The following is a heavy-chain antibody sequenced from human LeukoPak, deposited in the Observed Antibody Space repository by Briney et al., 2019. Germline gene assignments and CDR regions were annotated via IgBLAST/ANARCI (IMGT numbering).Heavy chain of an antibody. V-gene: IGHV5-51*01. Sequence: GESLKISCKGSGYSFTSYWIGWVRQMPGKGLEWMGIIYPGDSDTRYSPSFQGQVTISADKSISTAYLQWSSLKASDTAMYYCARGPPSYDILTGYYELDYWGQGTLVTVSS. CDR2: IYPGDSDT. J-gene: IGHJ4*02. CDR1: GYSFTSYW. CDR3: ARGPPSYDILTGYYELDY. D-gene: IGHD3-9*01.